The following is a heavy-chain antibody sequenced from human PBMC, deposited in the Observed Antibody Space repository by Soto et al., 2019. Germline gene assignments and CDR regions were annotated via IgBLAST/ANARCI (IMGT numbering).Heavy chain of an antibody. V-gene: IGHV4-34*01. CDR3: ARRTVHTDAPFDT. CDR2: INHSGNA. J-gene: IGHJ4*02. D-gene: IGHD2-2*01. CDR1: GFTFSSYS. Sequence: PWGSLRLSCAASGFTFSSYSMNWIRQPPGEGLEWIGKINHSGNAYYNPSLKSRLTISVDTSKSQFSLRLKSVTVADTAVYFCARRTVHTDAPFDTWGQGTLVTVSS.